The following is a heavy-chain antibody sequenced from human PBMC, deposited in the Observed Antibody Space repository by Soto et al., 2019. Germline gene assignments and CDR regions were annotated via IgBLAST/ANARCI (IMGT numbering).Heavy chain of an antibody. J-gene: IGHJ4*02. V-gene: IGHV2-70*13. Sequence: SGPTLVNPTQTLTLTCSFSGFTLDTRGLSVSWIRQSPGKPLEWLAVIDWDGDRFYSESLKTRLSISKDTSKNQLVLTMTNMDPADSATYFCARSQGGMLYNSYFYDWGQGTLVTVSS. CDR2: IDWDGDR. CDR3: ARSQGGMLYNSYFYD. D-gene: IGHD2-8*01. CDR1: GFTLDTRGLS.